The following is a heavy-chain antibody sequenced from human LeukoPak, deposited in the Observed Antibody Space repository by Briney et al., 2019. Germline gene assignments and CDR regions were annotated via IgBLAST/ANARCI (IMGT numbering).Heavy chain of an antibody. J-gene: IGHJ5*02. CDR2: ISYDGNTK. CDR3: ARDRFLEWGNWFAP. V-gene: IGHV3-33*08. Sequence: GGSLRLSCAASGFIFSNNWMEWVRQAPGKGLEWVAHISYDGNTKYYTDSVKGRFTISRDNSRNTLYLQMNSLRAEDTAVYYCARDRFLEWGNWFAPWGQGTLVTVSS. CDR1: GFIFSNNW. D-gene: IGHD3-3*01.